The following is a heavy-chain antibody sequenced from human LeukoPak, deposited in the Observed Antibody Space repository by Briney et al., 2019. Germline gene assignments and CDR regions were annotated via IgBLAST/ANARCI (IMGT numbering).Heavy chain of an antibody. Sequence: TLSLTCTVSGGSISSGGYYWSWIRQHPGKGLEWIGYIYYSGSTYYNPSLKSRVTISVDTSKNQFSLKLSSVTAADTAVYYCARSGWELLYDYWGQGTLVPVSS. CDR1: GGSISSGGYY. CDR3: ARSGWELLYDY. D-gene: IGHD1-26*01. V-gene: IGHV4-31*03. CDR2: IYYSGST. J-gene: IGHJ4*02.